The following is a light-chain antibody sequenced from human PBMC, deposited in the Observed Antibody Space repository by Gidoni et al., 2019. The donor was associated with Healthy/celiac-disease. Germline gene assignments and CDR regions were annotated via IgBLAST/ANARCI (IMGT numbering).Light chain of an antibody. CDR2: DAS. V-gene: IGKV3-11*01. CDR3: QQRSNWPST. CDR1: QSVSSY. Sequence: ERVLTQYPATLSSSPGERATLSCRASQSVSSYLAWYQQKPGQAPRLLIYDASNRATGIPARFSGSGSGTDFTLTISSLEPEDFAVYYCQQRSNWPSTFGGGTKVEIK. J-gene: IGKJ4*01.